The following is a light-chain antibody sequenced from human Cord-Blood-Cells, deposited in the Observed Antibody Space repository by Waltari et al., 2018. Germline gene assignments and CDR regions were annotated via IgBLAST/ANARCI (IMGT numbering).Light chain of an antibody. CDR3: CSYAGSSTV. J-gene: IGLJ3*02. CDR2: EVS. CDR1: SSDVGSYNL. Sequence: QSALTQPASVSGSPGQSITISCTGTSSDVGSYNLVSWYQQHPGKDPKLILYEVSKRPFVVCNRFSCSKSGNPASLTTSVLQAEDEADYYCCSYAGSSTVFGGGTKLTVL. V-gene: IGLV2-23*02.